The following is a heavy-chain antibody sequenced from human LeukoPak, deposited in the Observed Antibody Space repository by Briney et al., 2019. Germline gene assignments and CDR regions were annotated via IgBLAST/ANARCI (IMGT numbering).Heavy chain of an antibody. CDR2: IYYSGST. CDR3: ARGREWEPKVFDY. V-gene: IGHV4-59*01. D-gene: IGHD1-26*01. J-gene: IGHJ4*02. Sequence: PSETLSLTCTVSGGSISGYYWSWIRQPPGKGLEWIGYIYYSGSTNYNPSLKSRVTISVDTSKNQFSLKLSSVTAAGTAVYYCARGREWEPKVFDYWGQGTLVTVSS. CDR1: GGSISGYY.